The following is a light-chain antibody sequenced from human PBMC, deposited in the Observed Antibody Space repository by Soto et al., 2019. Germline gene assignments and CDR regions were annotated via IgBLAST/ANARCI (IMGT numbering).Light chain of an antibody. CDR1: QSISSW. Sequence: DIQMTQSPSSLSASVGDRDTITWRASQSISSWLAWYQQKPGKAPKLLIYKASSLESGVPSRFSGSGSGTEFTLTISSLQPDDFATYYCQQYNSFPTFGQGTKVEIK. J-gene: IGKJ1*01. CDR3: QQYNSFPT. V-gene: IGKV1-5*03. CDR2: KAS.